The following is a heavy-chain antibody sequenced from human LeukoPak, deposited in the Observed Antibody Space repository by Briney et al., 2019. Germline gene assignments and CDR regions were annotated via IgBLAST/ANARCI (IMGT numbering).Heavy chain of an antibody. D-gene: IGHD3-16*01. CDR2: INPSGGST. Sequence: ASVKVSCKASGYTFTSYYMHWVRQAPGQGLEWMGIINPSGGSTSYAQKFQGRVTMTRDTSTSTVYMELSSLRSEDTAVYYCARCLTDVPRCYYYYGMDVWGQGTTVTVSS. CDR1: GYTFTSYY. V-gene: IGHV1-46*01. J-gene: IGHJ6*02. CDR3: ARCLTDVPRCYYYYGMDV.